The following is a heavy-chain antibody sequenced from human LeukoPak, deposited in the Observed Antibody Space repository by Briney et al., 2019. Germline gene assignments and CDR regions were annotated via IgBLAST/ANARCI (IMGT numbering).Heavy chain of an antibody. CDR1: RFTSIRNS. CDR3: ARGIRGTSRYYYFDY. Sequence: GGSLRLSCAASRFTSIRNSWNWVRQAPGKGLEWVSSISSSSSYIYYADSVRGRFTISRDNAKNSLYLQMNSLRAEDTAVYDCARGIRGTSRYYYFDYWGQGTLVTVSS. V-gene: IGHV3-21*01. CDR2: ISSSSSYI. J-gene: IGHJ4*02. D-gene: IGHD1-7*01.